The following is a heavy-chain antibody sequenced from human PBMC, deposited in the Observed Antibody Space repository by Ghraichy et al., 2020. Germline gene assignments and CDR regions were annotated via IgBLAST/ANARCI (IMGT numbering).Heavy chain of an antibody. V-gene: IGHV4-34*01. J-gene: IGHJ5*02. CDR2: INHSGST. Sequence: SETLSLTCAVYGGSFSGYYWSWIRQPPGKGLEWIGEINHSGSTNYNPSLKSRVTISVDTSKNQFSLKLSSVTAADTAVYYCARRMGYGLPRAMLVTAATNWFDPWGQGTLVTVSS. CDR1: GGSFSGYY. D-gene: IGHD2-15*01. CDR3: ARRMGYGLPRAMLVTAATNWFDP.